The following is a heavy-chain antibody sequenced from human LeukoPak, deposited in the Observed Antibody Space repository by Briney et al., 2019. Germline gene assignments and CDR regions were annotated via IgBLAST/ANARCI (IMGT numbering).Heavy chain of an antibody. D-gene: IGHD1-26*01. CDR2: ISAYNGNT. Sequence: ASVKVSCKASGYTFTGYYMHWVRQAPGQGLEWMGWISAYNGNTNYAQKLQGRVTMTTDTSTSTAYMELRSLRSDDTAVYYCARDGGSYHFDYWGQGTLVTVSS. V-gene: IGHV1-18*01. CDR3: ARDGGSYHFDY. J-gene: IGHJ4*02. CDR1: GYTFTGYY.